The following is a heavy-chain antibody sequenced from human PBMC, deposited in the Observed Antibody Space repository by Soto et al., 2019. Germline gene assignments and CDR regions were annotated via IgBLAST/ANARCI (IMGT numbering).Heavy chain of an antibody. V-gene: IGHV5-51*01. Sequence: GECLNSSCRESGNSFNGQWIGLVVQMPGKGLEWMGIIYPGDSDTRYSPSFQGQVTISADKSITTAYLQWSSLKASDTAIYYRARRTAAPAIEALDLWGQGTQVFVSS. D-gene: IGHD6-13*01. CDR2: IYPGDSDT. J-gene: IGHJ4*02. CDR3: ARRTAAPAIEALDL. CDR1: GNSFNGQW.